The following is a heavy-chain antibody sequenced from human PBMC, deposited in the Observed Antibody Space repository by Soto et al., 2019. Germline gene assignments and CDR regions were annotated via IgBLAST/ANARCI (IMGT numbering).Heavy chain of an antibody. CDR2: INHSGST. Sequence: QVQLQQWGAGLLKPSETLSLTCAVYGGSFSGYYWSWIRQPPGKGLEWIGEINHSGSTNYNPSLKCRVCISVDTSMTPFSLKLSSVTAADTAVYYCARGGYGSGSYRRWFDPWGQGTLVTVSS. D-gene: IGHD3-10*01. V-gene: IGHV4-34*01. CDR3: ARGGYGSGSYRRWFDP. CDR1: GGSFSGYY. J-gene: IGHJ5*02.